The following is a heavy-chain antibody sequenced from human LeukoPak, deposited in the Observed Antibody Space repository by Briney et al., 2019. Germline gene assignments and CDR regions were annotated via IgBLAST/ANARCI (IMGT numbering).Heavy chain of an antibody. V-gene: IGHV3-74*01. Sequence: GGSLRLSCAASGFTFSNYWMHWVRQAPGKGLVWVSHINSDGSRTNYADSVKGRFTISRDNAKNTLYLQMNSLRAEDTAVYYCARQPDYWGQGTLVTVSS. CDR2: INSDGSRT. CDR3: ARQPDY. D-gene: IGHD1-14*01. J-gene: IGHJ4*02. CDR1: GFTFSNYW.